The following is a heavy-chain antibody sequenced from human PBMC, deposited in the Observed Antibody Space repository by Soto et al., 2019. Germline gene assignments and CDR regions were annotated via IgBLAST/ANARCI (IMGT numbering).Heavy chain of an antibody. Sequence: SVKVSCKASGGTFSSYTISWVRQAPGQGLEWMGRIIPILGIANYAQKFQGRVTITADKSTSTAYMELSSLRSEDTAVYYCAREAYSSGWHFDYWGQGTLVTVSS. V-gene: IGHV1-69*04. D-gene: IGHD6-19*01. J-gene: IGHJ4*02. CDR1: GGTFSSYT. CDR2: IIPILGIA. CDR3: AREAYSSGWHFDY.